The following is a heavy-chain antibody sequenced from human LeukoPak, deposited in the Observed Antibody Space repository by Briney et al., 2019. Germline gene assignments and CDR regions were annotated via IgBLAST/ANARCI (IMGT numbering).Heavy chain of an antibody. CDR2: IIPIFGTA. Sequence: SVKVSCKASGYTFTSYGISWVRQAPGQGLEWMGGIIPIFGTANYAQKFQGRVTITADEPTSTAYMELSSLRSEDTAVYYCARVSGGSYGYFDYWGQGTLVTVSS. J-gene: IGHJ4*02. CDR3: ARVSGGSYGYFDY. V-gene: IGHV1-69*13. CDR1: GYTFTSYG. D-gene: IGHD1-26*01.